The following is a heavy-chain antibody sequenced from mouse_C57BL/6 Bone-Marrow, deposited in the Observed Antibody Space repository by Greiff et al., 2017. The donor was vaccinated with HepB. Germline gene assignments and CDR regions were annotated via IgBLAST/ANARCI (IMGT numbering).Heavy chain of an antibody. V-gene: IGHV1-85*01. J-gene: IGHJ4*01. Sequence: LVESGPELVKPGASVKLSCKASGYTFTSYDINWVKQRPGQGLEWIGWSYPRDGSTKYNEKFKGKATLTVDTSSSTAYMELHSLTSEDSAVYFCARECLLLRYAMDYWGQGTSGTVSS. CDR3: ARECLLLRYAMDY. CDR1: GYTFTSYD. CDR2: SYPRDGST. D-gene: IGHD1-1*01.